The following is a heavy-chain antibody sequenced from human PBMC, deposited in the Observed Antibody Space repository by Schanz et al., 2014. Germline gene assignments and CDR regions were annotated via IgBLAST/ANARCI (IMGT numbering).Heavy chain of an antibody. CDR2: ISGYTGDT. CDR1: GYDFHIYA. Sequence: VQLVQSGAEVKKPGASVKVSCKASGYDFHIYAYSWVRQAPGQGPEWIGWISGYTGDTKYAQKFQHRVNMTTDRTTSTVYMELRSLRFDDTAVYFCARDNGRIPAANSFDYWGQGTRVTVSS. CDR3: ARDNGRIPAANSFDY. V-gene: IGHV1-18*01. D-gene: IGHD1-26*01. J-gene: IGHJ4*02.